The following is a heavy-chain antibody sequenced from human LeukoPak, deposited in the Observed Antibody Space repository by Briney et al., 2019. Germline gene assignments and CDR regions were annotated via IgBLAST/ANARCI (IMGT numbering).Heavy chain of an antibody. CDR1: GYTSTSYD. J-gene: IGHJ4*02. CDR3: ASSRGYYYETSGYSD. Sequence: ASVKVSCKASGYTSTSYDINWVRQATGQGLEWMGWMNPNSGNTGYAQKFQARVTMTRNTSISTTYMELSRLRSEDTAVYYCASSRGYYYETSGYSDWGQGTLVTVSS. CDR2: MNPNSGNT. V-gene: IGHV1-8*01. D-gene: IGHD3-22*01.